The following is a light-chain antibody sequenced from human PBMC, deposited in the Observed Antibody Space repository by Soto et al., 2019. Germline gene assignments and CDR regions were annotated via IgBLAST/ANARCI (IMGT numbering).Light chain of an antibody. CDR1: QGISNW. V-gene: IGKV1-12*01. Sequence: DIQMTQSPSSVSASVGDRVTITCRTSQGISNWLAWYQQQPGKAPKLLIYGASNLQSGGPSRFSGGGSGTHFTLTISRLQPEDVAAYYCQQYNTLPPLTFGGGTEVEIK. J-gene: IGKJ4*01. CDR2: GAS. CDR3: QQYNTLPPLT.